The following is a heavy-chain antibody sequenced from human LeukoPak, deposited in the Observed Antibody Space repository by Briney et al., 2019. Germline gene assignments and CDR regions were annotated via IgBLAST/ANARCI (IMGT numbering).Heavy chain of an antibody. D-gene: IGHD6-13*01. J-gene: IGHJ4*02. CDR1: GFTFSSYG. V-gene: IGHV3-30*02. CDR3: AKEWRFSSSWYQYYFDY. CDR2: IRYDGSNK. Sequence: GGSLRLSCAASGFTFSSYGMHWVRQAPGKGLGWVAFIRYDGSNKYYADSVKGRFTISRDTSTNKLYLQLNRLRVDDTAVYFCAKEWRFSSSWYQYYFDYWGQGTLVTVSS.